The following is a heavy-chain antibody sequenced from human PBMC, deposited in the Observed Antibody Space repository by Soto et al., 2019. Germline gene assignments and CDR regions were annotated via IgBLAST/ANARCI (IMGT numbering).Heavy chain of an antibody. CDR2: INPNTGGT. Sequence: SSVKVSCKASGYTFTDYYVHCGRQAPGQGLEWMGWINPNTGGTSFAQKFLGGFTMNRDTSISTFYMELTTLKFAETAMYFCARRVFRGALGYWGQGTLVTVS. V-gene: IGHV1-2*02. CDR1: GYTFTDYY. J-gene: IGHJ4*02. D-gene: IGHD4-17*01. CDR3: ARRVFRGALGY.